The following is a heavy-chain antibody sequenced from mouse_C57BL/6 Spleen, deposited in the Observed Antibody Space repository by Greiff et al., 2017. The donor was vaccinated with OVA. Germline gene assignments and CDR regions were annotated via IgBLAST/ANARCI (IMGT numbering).Heavy chain of an antibody. J-gene: IGHJ4*01. Sequence: VKLQESGPGLVQPSQSLSITCTVSGFSLTSYGVHWVRQSPGKGLEWLGVIWSGGSTDYNAAFISRLSISKDNSKSQVFFKMNSLQADDTAIYYCARSSTIVTTYYYAMDYWGQGTSVTVSS. CDR3: ARSSTIVTTYYYAMDY. CDR2: IWSGGST. CDR1: GFSLTSYG. V-gene: IGHV2-2*01. D-gene: IGHD2-5*01.